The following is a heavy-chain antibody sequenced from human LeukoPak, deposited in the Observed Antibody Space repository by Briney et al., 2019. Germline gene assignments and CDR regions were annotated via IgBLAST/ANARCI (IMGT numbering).Heavy chain of an antibody. V-gene: IGHV3-30*04. J-gene: IGHJ4*02. CDR2: TSSDGDK. D-gene: IGHD3-16*01. CDR3: ARERGIRALYFDN. CDR1: GFTFISYT. Sequence: PGRSLGLSCAASGFTFISYTMHWVRQAPGKGLEWVALTSSDGDKYFADSVQGRFTISRDNSRNTVYLQLGSLRPDDTAVYYCARERGIRALYFDNWGQGILVTVSS.